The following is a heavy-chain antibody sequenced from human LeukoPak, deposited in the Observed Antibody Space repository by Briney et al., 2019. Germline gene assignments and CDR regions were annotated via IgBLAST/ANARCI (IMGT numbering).Heavy chain of an antibody. CDR3: ARDGDYYGSGNFDY. CDR2: MNPNSGNT. Sequence: ASVKVSCKASGCTFTSYDINWVRQATGQGLEWMGWMNPNSGNTGYAQKFQGRVTITRDTSISTAYMELSSLRSEDTAVYYCARDGDYYGSGNFDYWGQGTLVTVSS. J-gene: IGHJ4*02. CDR1: GCTFTSYD. V-gene: IGHV1-8*01. D-gene: IGHD3-10*01.